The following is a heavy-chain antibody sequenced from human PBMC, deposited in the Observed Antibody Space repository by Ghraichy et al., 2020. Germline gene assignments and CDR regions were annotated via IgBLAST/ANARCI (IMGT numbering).Heavy chain of an antibody. V-gene: IGHV4-39*01. CDR1: GGSISSSSYY. CDR3: AGELKYYGMDV. CDR2: IYYSGST. Sequence: SETLSLTCTVSGGSISSSSYYWGWIRQPPGKGLEWIGSIYYSGSTYYNPSLKSRVTISVDTSKNQFSLKLSSVTAADTAVYYCAGELKYYGMDVWGQGTTVTVSS. D-gene: IGHD3-10*01. J-gene: IGHJ6*02.